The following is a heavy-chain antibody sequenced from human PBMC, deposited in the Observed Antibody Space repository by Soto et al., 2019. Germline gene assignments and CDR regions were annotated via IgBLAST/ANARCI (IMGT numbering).Heavy chain of an antibody. D-gene: IGHD6-19*01. V-gene: IGHV1-69*12. CDR2: IIPIFGTA. J-gene: IGHJ6*02. Sequence: QVQLVQSGAEVKKPGSSVKVSCKASGGTFSSYAISWVRQAPGQGLEWMGGIIPIFGTANYAQKFQGRVTITAEQSMSTAYMQLGSLRSEETAVYYCAGVRYVAVASTGYYYGMDVWGQGTTVTVSS. CDR1: GGTFSSYA. CDR3: AGVRYVAVASTGYYYGMDV.